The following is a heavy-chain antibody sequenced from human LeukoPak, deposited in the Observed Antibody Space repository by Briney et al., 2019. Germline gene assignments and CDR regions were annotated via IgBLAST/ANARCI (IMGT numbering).Heavy chain of an antibody. D-gene: IGHD3-10*01. CDR3: ARDHVLLWFGGPSWSRYFDY. Sequence: ASVKVSCKASGYTFTSYGISWVRQAPGQGLEWMGWISAYNGNTNYAQKLQGRVTMTTDTSTSTAYMELRSLRSDDTAVYYCARDHVLLWFGGPSWSRYFDYWGQGTLVTVSS. J-gene: IGHJ4*02. V-gene: IGHV1-18*01. CDR2: ISAYNGNT. CDR1: GYTFTSYG.